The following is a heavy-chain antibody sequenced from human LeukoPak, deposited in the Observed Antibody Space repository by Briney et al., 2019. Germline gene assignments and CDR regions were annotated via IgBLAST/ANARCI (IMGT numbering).Heavy chain of an antibody. J-gene: IGHJ4*02. CDR2: INYSGTT. V-gene: IGHV4-39*01. D-gene: IGHD5-24*01. Sequence: PSETLSLTCTASGGSISSSGYYWGWIRQPPGKGLEWIASINYSGTTYYNPSLKSRVTISEDRSKNQFSLKLSSVTAAYTAVYYCARLRDGRWLLEYWGQGTLVTVSS. CDR1: GGSISSSGYY. CDR3: ARLRDGRWLLEY.